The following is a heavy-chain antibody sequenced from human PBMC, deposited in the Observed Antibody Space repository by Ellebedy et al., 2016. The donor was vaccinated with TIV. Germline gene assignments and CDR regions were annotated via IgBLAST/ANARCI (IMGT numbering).Heavy chain of an antibody. J-gene: IGHJ4*02. CDR1: GFIFSDYA. V-gene: IGHV3-30*04. Sequence: GESLKISCAASGFIFSDYAMHWVRQAPGKGLEWVSVVSSEGRVQFYADSVRGRFTNSRANSKNTLVVQMNSLRVEDTAVYYCTRERGNTGDLHYWGQGTLVTVSS. D-gene: IGHD1-1*01. CDR3: TRERGNTGDLHY. CDR2: VSSEGRVQ.